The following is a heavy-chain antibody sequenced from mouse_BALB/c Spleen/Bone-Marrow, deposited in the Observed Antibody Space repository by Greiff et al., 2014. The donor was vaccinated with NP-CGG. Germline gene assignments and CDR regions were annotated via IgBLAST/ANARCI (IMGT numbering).Heavy chain of an antibody. CDR1: GYVFSTYW. CDR3: ARSGKGAMDY. CDR2: IYPGDGDT. J-gene: IGHJ4*01. D-gene: IGHD2-1*01. V-gene: IGHV1-80*01. Sequence: VKLQESGAELVRPGSSVKISCKASGYVFSTYWKNWVKQRPGQGLERIGQIYPGDGDTNYNGKLKDKVILTADKSSSTAYMQLSSLTSEDSAVYFCARSGKGAMDYWGQGTSVTVSS.